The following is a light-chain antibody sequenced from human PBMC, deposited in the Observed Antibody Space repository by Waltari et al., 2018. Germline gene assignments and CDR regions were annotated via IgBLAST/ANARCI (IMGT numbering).Light chain of an antibody. CDR3: HSRDASGVGGA. CDR1: SLRSYH. CDR2: DQN. V-gene: IGLV3-19*01. J-gene: IGLJ2*01. Sequence: TQDPAVSVAVGQTVRITCKGDSLRSYHASWYQQRPGQAPKLLIYDQNNRPSGVPGRFSGSSSDNTASLTITGAQAEEEAYYYCHSRDASGVGGAFGGGTKLTVL.